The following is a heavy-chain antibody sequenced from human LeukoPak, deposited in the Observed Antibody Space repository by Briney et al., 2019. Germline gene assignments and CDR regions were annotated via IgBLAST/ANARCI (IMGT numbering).Heavy chain of an antibody. D-gene: IGHD6-13*01. V-gene: IGHV1-69*06. CDR2: IVPIFGTT. J-gene: IGHJ4*02. Sequence: SVKVSCKVSGDTFTNYAFSWVRQAPGQGLERMGSIVPIFGTTDLPRKFQGRVTITADTSTTTAYMELTSLKSEDTALYYCAAYSTSPNLDYWGQATLVTVSS. CDR3: AAYSTSPNLDY. CDR1: GDTFTNYA.